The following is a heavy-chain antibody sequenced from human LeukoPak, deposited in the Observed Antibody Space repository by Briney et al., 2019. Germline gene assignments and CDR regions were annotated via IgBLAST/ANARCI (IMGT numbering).Heavy chain of an antibody. Sequence: GGSLRLSCAASGFTFSTYGMHWVRQAPGKGLEWVAIISYDGNDKDYADSVRGRFTISRDNSKNTLYLQMNSLRGEDTAVYYCAKSTAPAGYYLDYWGPGILVTVSS. CDR2: ISYDGNDK. CDR1: GFTFSTYG. V-gene: IGHV3-30*18. CDR3: AKSTAPAGYYLDY. J-gene: IGHJ4*02. D-gene: IGHD2-2*01.